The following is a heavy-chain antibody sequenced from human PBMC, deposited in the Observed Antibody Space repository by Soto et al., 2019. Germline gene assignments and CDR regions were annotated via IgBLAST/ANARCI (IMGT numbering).Heavy chain of an antibody. CDR3: ARGRLYYDILTGYQGLGWFDP. CDR2: IWYDGSNK. CDR1: GFTFSSYG. V-gene: IGHV3-33*01. D-gene: IGHD3-9*01. Sequence: QVQLVESGGGVVQPGRSLRLSCAASGFTFSSYGMHWVRQAPGKGLEWVAVIWYDGSNKYYADSVKGRFTISRDNSKNKLYLQMNSLRAEDTAVYYCARGRLYYDILTGYQGLGWFDPWGQGTLVTVSS. J-gene: IGHJ5*02.